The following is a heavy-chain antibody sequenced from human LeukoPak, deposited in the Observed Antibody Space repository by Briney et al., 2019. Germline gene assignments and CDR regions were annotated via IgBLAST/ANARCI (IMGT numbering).Heavy chain of an antibody. D-gene: IGHD3-9*01. J-gene: IGHJ4*02. CDR3: ARDAYDILTGYYLYYFDY. CDR2: IKQDGSEK. Sequence: GGSLRLSCAASGFTFSSYWMSWVRQAPGKGLEWVANIKQDGSEKCYVDSVKGRFTISRDNAKNSLYLQMNSLRAEDTAVYYCARDAYDILTGYYLYYFDYWGQGTLVTVSS. V-gene: IGHV3-7*03. CDR1: GFTFSSYW.